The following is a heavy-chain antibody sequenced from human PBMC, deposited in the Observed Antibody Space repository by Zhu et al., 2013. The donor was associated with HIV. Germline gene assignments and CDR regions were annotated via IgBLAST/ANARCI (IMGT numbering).Heavy chain of an antibody. CDR3: AFIAAATVSAEYFQH. J-gene: IGHJ1*01. Sequence: QVQLVQSGAEVKKPGSSVKVSCKASGGTFSNYGISWVRQAPGQGLEWMGGIIPMFGTTDYAQKFQNRVTITADKSTSTAYMELSSLRSEDTAVYYCAFIAAATVSAEYFQHWGQGTLVTVSS. V-gene: IGHV1-69*06. CDR2: IIPMFGTT. CDR1: GGTFSNYG. D-gene: IGHD6-13*01.